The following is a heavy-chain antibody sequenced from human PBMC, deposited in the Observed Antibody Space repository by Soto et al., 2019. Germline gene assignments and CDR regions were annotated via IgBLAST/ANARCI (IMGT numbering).Heavy chain of an antibody. Sequence: GGSLRLSCAASGFTFSSYAMSWVRQAPGKGLEWVSAISGSGGSTYYADSVKGRFTISRDNSKNTLYLQMNSLRAEDTAVYYCAKDFDYIWGSYRYRYAFDIWGQGTMVTVSS. D-gene: IGHD3-16*02. J-gene: IGHJ3*02. CDR3: AKDFDYIWGSYRYRYAFDI. CDR1: GFTFSSYA. V-gene: IGHV3-23*01. CDR2: ISGSGGST.